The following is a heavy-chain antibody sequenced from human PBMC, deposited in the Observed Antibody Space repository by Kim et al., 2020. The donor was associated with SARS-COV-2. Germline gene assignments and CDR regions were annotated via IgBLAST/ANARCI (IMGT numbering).Heavy chain of an antibody. J-gene: IGHJ6*01. CDR1: GFTFSSYG. CDR2: ISYDGSNK. V-gene: IGHV3-30*18. CDR3: AKDLYCSSTSCYGMDV. Sequence: GGSLRLSCAASGFTFSSYGMHWVRQAPGKGLEWVAVISYDGSNKYYADSVKGRFTISRDNSKNTLYLQMNSLRAEDTAVYYCAKDLYCSSTSCYGMDVWG. D-gene: IGHD2-2*01.